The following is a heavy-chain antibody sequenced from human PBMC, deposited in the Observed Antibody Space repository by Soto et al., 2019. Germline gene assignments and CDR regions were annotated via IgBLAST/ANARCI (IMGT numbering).Heavy chain of an antibody. V-gene: IGHV3-23*01. Sequence: EVQLLESGGGLVQPGGSLRLSCAASGFTFSSYAMSWVRQAPGKGLEWVSAISGSGGSTYYADSVKGRFTISRDNSKNTXXLQMNSLRAEDTAVYYCAKELAYYYDSSGYYPFDYWGQGTLVTVSS. J-gene: IGHJ4*02. CDR2: ISGSGGST. D-gene: IGHD3-22*01. CDR3: AKELAYYYDSSGYYPFDY. CDR1: GFTFSSYA.